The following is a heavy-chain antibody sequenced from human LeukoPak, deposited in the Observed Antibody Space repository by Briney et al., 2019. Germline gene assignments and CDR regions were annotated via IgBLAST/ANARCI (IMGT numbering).Heavy chain of an antibody. CDR2: IYYSGST. J-gene: IGHJ5*02. CDR3: ARQQQLAWFDP. D-gene: IGHD6-13*01. CDR1: GGSISSYY. V-gene: IGHV4-59*01. Sequence: SQTLSLTCAVSGGSISSYYWSWIRQPPGKGLEWIGYIYYSGSTNYNPSLKSRVTISVDTSKNQFSLKLSSVTAADTAVYYCARQQQLAWFDPWGQGTLVTVSS.